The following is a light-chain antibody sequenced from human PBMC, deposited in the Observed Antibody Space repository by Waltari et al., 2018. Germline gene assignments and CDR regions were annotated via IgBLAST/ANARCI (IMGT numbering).Light chain of an antibody. V-gene: IGKV1-9*01. CDR2: AAS. CDR1: QGISSY. Sequence: IQLTHSPSSLSASVGDRVTIPCRASQGISSYLAWYQQKPGKAPKLLIYAASTLQSGVPSRFSGSGSGTDFTLTISSLQPEDFATYYCQQLNSYPLTFGPGTKVDIK. J-gene: IGKJ3*01. CDR3: QQLNSYPLT.